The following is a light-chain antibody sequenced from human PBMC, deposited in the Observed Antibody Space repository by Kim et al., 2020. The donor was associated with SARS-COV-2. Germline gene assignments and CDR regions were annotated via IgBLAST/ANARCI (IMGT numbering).Light chain of an antibody. CDR3: GTWDSSLSAGV. Sequence: GQRVTISCSGSTSNIRNNYVSWYQQLPGTAPKLLIYDNNKRPSGIPDRFYGSKSGTSATLGITGLQTGDEADYYCGTWDSSLSAGVFGGGTKLTVL. V-gene: IGLV1-51*01. J-gene: IGLJ3*02. CDR1: TSNIRNNY. CDR2: DNN.